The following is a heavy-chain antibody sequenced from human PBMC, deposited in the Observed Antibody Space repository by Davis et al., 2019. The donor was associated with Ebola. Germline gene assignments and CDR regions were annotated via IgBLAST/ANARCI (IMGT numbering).Heavy chain of an antibody. CDR3: AKSGLSFGVVKYHYGMDV. CDR2: ISGSGGST. J-gene: IGHJ6*04. D-gene: IGHD3-3*01. CDR1: GFTFSSYS. V-gene: IGHV3-23*01. Sequence: GESLKISCAASGFTFSSYSMHWVRQAPGKGLEWVSVISGSGGSTYYADSVKGRFTISRDNSKKTLYLQMNSLRAEDTAVYYCAKSGLSFGVVKYHYGMDVWGKGTTVTVSS.